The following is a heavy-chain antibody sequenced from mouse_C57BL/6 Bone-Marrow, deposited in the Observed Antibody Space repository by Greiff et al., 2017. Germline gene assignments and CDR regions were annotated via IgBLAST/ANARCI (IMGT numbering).Heavy chain of an antibody. CDR2: FSDGGSYT. CDR1: GFTFSSYA. V-gene: IGHV5-4*03. D-gene: IGHD1-1*01. Sequence: EVMLVESGGGLVKPGGSLKLSCAASGFTFSSYAMSWVRQTPEKRLEWVATFSDGGSYTYYPDNVKGRFTISRDNAKNNLYLQMSHLKSEDTAMDYCARAPLRSYFDYWGQGTTLTVSS. CDR3: ARAPLRSYFDY. J-gene: IGHJ2*01.